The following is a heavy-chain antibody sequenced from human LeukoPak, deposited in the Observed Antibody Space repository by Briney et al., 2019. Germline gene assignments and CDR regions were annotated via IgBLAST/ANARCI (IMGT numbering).Heavy chain of an antibody. J-gene: IGHJ6*02. D-gene: IGHD2-2*01. Sequence: ASVKVSCKASGYTFTSYGISWVRQAPGQGLEWMGWINPNTGATDVAQKFQGRVTMTRDTSISAAYMELSRLRSDDTAVYYCTRDHCSYINCYEDYYHGMDVWGQGTTVTVSS. CDR1: GYTFTSYG. CDR3: TRDHCSYINCYEDYYHGMDV. V-gene: IGHV1-2*02. CDR2: INPNTGAT.